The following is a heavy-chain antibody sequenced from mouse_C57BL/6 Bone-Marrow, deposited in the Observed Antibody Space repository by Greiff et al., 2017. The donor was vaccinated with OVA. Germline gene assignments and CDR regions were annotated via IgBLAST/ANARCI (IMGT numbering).Heavy chain of an antibody. CDR2: INPNNGGT. Sequence: LKQSGPALVKPGASVKIPCKASGYTFTDYNMDWVKQSHGKSLEWIGDINPNNGGTIYNQKFKGKATLTVDKSSSTAYMELRSLTSEDSAVYYCARGILWYFDVWGTGTTVTVSS. CDR1: GYTFTDYN. V-gene: IGHV1-18*01. CDR3: ARGILWYFDV. J-gene: IGHJ1*03.